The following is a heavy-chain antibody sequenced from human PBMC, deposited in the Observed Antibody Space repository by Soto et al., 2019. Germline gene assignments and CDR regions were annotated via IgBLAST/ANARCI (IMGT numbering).Heavy chain of an antibody. J-gene: IGHJ4*02. CDR2: IDGSSDYT. Sequence: GGSLRLSCTASGFLFSDYYMSWIRQPPGKGLEWLAYIDGSSDYTNSADSVKGRFTISRDNAKNSVFLQMNNLRADDTAVYYCARDLRFSSTNYFDFWGRGTLVTVSS. CDR3: ARDLRFSSTNYFDF. CDR1: GFLFSDYY. D-gene: IGHD2-8*01. V-gene: IGHV3-11*06.